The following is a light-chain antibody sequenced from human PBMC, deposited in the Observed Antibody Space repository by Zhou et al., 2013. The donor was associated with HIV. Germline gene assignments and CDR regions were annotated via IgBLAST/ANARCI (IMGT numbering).Light chain of an antibody. CDR1: QSISSY. CDR2: AAS. J-gene: IGKJ3*01. Sequence: DIQMTQSPSSLSASVGDRVTITCRASQSISSYLNWYQQKPGKXPKLLIYAASSLQSGVPSRFSGSGSGTDFTLTISSLQPEDFATYYCQQTYSTPLTFGPGTKVEIK. V-gene: IGKV1-39*01. CDR3: QQTYSTPLT.